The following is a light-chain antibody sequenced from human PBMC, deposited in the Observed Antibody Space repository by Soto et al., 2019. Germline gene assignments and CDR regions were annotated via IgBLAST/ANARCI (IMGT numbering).Light chain of an antibody. CDR1: QSVRSE. CDR3: HQYERWPPLT. J-gene: IGKJ4*01. V-gene: IGKV3-15*01. CDR2: GAS. Sequence: EIVMTHSPSSLSVSPGESVTLSCRASQSVRSELAWYQQTSGQPPRLLIYGASNRATGIPARFSCSGSGTEFTLTINDLLSEDFAVYYCHQYERWPPLTFGGGTKVEIK.